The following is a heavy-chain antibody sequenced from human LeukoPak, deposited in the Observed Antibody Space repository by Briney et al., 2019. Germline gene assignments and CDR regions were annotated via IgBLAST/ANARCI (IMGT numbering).Heavy chain of an antibody. D-gene: IGHD3-3*01. CDR2: INPDGSEK. Sequence: GGSLRLSCAASGFTFNNYWMNWVRQAPGKGLEWVASINPDGSEKYFVDSVKGRITISRDNAKNSLYLQMNSLRADDTAVYYCTWSGYREDAFDIWGQGTMVTVSS. CDR1: GFTFNNYW. J-gene: IGHJ3*02. V-gene: IGHV3-7*03. CDR3: TWSGYREDAFDI.